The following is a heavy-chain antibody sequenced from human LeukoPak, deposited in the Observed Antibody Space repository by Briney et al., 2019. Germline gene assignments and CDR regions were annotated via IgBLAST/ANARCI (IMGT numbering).Heavy chain of an antibody. CDR2: ISYDGSNK. Sequence: GGSLRLSCAASGFTFSSYAMHWVRQAPGKGLEWVAVISYDGSNKYYADSVKGRFTISRDNSKNTLYLQMNSLRAEDTAVYYCARDPLLTGDFYFDYWGQGTLVTVSS. J-gene: IGHJ4*02. V-gene: IGHV3-30-3*01. D-gene: IGHD7-27*01. CDR3: ARDPLLTGDFYFDY. CDR1: GFTFSSYA.